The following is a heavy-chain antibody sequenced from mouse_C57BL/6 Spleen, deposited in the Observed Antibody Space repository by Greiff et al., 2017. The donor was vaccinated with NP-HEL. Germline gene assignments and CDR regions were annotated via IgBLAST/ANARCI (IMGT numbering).Heavy chain of an antibody. CDR2: IYPGDGDT. CDR3: ARSTSTMVKGFAY. V-gene: IGHV1-80*01. D-gene: IGHD2-2*01. CDR1: GYAFSSYW. Sequence: VQLVESGAELVKPGASVKISCKASGYAFSSYWMNWVKQRPGKGLEWIGQIYPGDGDTNYNGKFKGKATLTADKSSSTAYMQLSSLTSEDSAVYFCARSTSTMVKGFAYWGQGTLVTVSA. J-gene: IGHJ3*01.